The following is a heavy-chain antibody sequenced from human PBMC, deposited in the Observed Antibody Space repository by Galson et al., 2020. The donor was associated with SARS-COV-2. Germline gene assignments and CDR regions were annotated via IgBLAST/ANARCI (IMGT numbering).Heavy chain of an antibody. V-gene: IGHV3-21*01. CDR1: GFTFSNYN. CDR3: ARSLYYYDSSGYSNYFDY. D-gene: IGHD3-22*01. Sequence: GGSLRLSCAASGFTFSNYNMNWVRQAPGKGLEWVSSISSSSNFIYYADSVKGRFTISRDNAKNSLSLQMNSLRAEDTAVYYCARSLYYYDSSGYSNYFDYWGQGTLVTVSS. CDR2: ISSSSNFI. J-gene: IGHJ4*02.